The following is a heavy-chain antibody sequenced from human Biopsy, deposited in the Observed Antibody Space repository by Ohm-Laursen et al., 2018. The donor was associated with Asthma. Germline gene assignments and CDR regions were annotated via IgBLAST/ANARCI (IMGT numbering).Heavy chain of an antibody. V-gene: IGHV4-39*01. Sequence: SDTLSLTCSLSSGSGGYMRSGNYYWGWIRQPPGKGLEWIGSIYYSGTTYYNPSLERRLTVSADTSKNQFSLKLTSLTAADTAVYYCVRGSSSWHHGPFHYYYGLDVWGQGTTATVSS. CDR1: SGSGGYMRSGNYY. CDR2: IYYSGTT. J-gene: IGHJ6*02. D-gene: IGHD6-13*01. CDR3: VRGSSSWHHGPFHYYYGLDV.